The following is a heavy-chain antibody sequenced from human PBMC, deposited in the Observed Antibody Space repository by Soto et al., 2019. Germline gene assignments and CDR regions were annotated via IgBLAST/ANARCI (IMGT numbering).Heavy chain of an antibody. CDR1: GFTFSSFV. Sequence: EVQLLESGGGLVQPGGSLRLSCAASGFTFSSFVMNWVRQGPGKGLEWVSTISGSGGSTYYADSGKGRFTISRDNSKNTLFMQMNSLRAEDTAVYYCAKESSSGTTLDYWGQGTLVTVSS. J-gene: IGHJ4*02. CDR2: ISGSGGST. CDR3: AKESSSGTTLDY. D-gene: IGHD6-19*01. V-gene: IGHV3-23*01.